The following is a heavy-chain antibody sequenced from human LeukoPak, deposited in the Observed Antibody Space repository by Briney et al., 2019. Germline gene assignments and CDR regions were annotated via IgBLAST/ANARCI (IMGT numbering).Heavy chain of an antibody. J-gene: IGHJ4*02. D-gene: IGHD3-16*02. CDR2: IYAGGNT. CDR3: ARRVWGTNRYTDC. V-gene: IGHV3-53*01. CDR1: GFTVSTNY. Sequence: GGSLRLSCAASGFTVSTNYMSWVRQAPGKGLEWVSIIYAGGNTYYADSVKGRLTIYRDNSKNTLYLQMNSLRAEDTAVYYCARRVWGTNRYTDCWGQGTLVTVSS.